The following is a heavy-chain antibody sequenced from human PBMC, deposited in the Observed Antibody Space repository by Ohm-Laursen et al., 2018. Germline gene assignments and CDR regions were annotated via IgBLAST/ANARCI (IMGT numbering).Heavy chain of an antibody. V-gene: IGHV3-11*04. Sequence: SLRLSCAASGFTLSDYYMSWIRKAPGKGLEWLSYISSSGSTIHYADSVKGRFTISRDNAKNSLYLQMNSLRAEDTAVYHCARDPVRGLTDYWGQGTLVTVSS. CDR1: GFTLSDYY. CDR2: ISSSGSTI. J-gene: IGHJ4*02. D-gene: IGHD3-16*01. CDR3: ARDPVRGLTDY.